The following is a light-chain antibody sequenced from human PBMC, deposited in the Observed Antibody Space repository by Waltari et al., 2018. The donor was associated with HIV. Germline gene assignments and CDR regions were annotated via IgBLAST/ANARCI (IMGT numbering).Light chain of an antibody. Sequence: EIVLTQSPATLSLSPGERATLSCRASQSVSTYLAWYQRKPGQAPRLLIYGASTRATGIPARFSGRGSGTEFTLTIGSLQSEDFADYFCQQYKNWPGTFGQGTKVEIK. CDR2: GAS. CDR3: QQYKNWPGT. V-gene: IGKV3-15*01. CDR1: QSVSTY. J-gene: IGKJ1*01.